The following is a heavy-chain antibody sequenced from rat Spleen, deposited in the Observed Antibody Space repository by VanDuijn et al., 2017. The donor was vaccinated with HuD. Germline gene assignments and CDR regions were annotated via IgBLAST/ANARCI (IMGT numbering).Heavy chain of an antibody. J-gene: IGHJ2*01. CDR1: GFTFSNYG. CDR3: ATDGSTEG. D-gene: IGHD1-11*01. V-gene: IGHV5-19*01. CDR2: ITNSGGST. Sequence: EVQLVESGGGLVQPGRSLKLSCAASGFTFSNYGMAWVRQAPTKGLEWVASITNSGGSTYYRDSVKGRFTISRDNAKSTLYLQMDSLRSEDTATYYCATDGSTEGWGQGVMVTVSS.